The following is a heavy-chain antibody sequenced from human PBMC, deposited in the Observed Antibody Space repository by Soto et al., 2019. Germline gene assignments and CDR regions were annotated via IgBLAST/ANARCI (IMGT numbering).Heavy chain of an antibody. CDR1: GFTFSSYA. CDR2: ISGSGGST. CDR3: AKQGYCTNGVCYNPYGMDV. Sequence: EVQLLESGGGLVQPGGSLRLSCAASGFTFSSYAMSWVRQAPGKGLEWVSAISGSGGSTYYADSVKGRFTISRDNSKNTLYLQMNILRAEDRAVYYCAKQGYCTNGVCYNPYGMDVWGQGTTVTVSS. J-gene: IGHJ6*02. V-gene: IGHV3-23*01. D-gene: IGHD2-8*01.